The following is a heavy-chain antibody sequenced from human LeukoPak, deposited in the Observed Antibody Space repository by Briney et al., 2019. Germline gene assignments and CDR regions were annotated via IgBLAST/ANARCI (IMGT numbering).Heavy chain of an antibody. CDR2: INHSGST. CDR1: GGSFSGYY. J-gene: IGHJ4*02. CDR3: ARGPNPDYYDSSGYPGDFDY. D-gene: IGHD3-22*01. V-gene: IGHV4-34*01. Sequence: SETLSLTCAVYGGSFSGYYWSWIRQPPGKGLEWIGEINHSGSTNYNPSLKSRVTISVDTSKNQFSLKLSSVTAADTAVYYGARGPNPDYYDSSGYPGDFDYWGQGTLVTVSS.